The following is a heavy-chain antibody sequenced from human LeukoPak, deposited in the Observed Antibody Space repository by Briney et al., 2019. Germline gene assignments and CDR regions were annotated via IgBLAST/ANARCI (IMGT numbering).Heavy chain of an antibody. Sequence: PSETLSLTCTVSGGSISGYFWSWIRQPPGKGPEWIGFIHYSGSANYNPSLESRLTTSADTSKNQFSLKLSSVVAADTAVYYCARHYDGGAKLRLDYWGRGTLVTVSS. V-gene: IGHV4-59*08. J-gene: IGHJ4*02. CDR3: ARHYDGGAKLRLDY. CDR2: IHYSGSA. D-gene: IGHD3-22*01. CDR1: GGSISGYF.